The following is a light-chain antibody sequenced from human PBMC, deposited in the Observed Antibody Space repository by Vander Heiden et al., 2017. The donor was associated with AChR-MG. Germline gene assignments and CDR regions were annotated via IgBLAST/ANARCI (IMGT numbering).Light chain of an antibody. CDR2: SNN. V-gene: IGLV1-44*01. J-gene: IGLJ1*01. CDR1: SSNIGRNT. Sequence: QSVPTQPPSASGTPGQRVTISCSGSSSNIGRNTVNWYQQLPGPAPKLLIYSNNQRPSGVPDRFSGSKSGTSASLAIGGLQSEDEADYYCAPWDDNLNGPVFGAGTKVTVL. CDR3: APWDDNLNGPV.